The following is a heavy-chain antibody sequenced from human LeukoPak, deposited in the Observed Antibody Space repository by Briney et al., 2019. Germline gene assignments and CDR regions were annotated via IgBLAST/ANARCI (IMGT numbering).Heavy chain of an antibody. D-gene: IGHD3-3*01. CDR3: ARATGFSPDY. Sequence: GGSLRLSCAASGFTVSSNYMSWVRQAPGKGLEWVSVIYSGGSTYYADSVKGRFTISRDNAKNSLYLQMNSLRAEDTAVYYCARATGFSPDYWGQGTLVTVSS. J-gene: IGHJ4*02. CDR2: IYSGGST. CDR1: GFTVSSNY. V-gene: IGHV3-66*01.